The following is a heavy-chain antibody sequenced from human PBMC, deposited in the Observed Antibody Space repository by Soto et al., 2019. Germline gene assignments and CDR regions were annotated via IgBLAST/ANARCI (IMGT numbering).Heavy chain of an antibody. J-gene: IGHJ3*02. CDR2: IYYSGST. CDR1: GGSISSYY. V-gene: IGHV4-59*08. Sequence: SETLSLTCTVSGGSISSYYWSWIRQPPGKGLEWIGYIYYSGSTNYNPSLKSRVTISVDTSKNQFSLKLSSVTAADTAVYYCARHYLGTVTRTVFSAFDIWGQGTIVTVSS. D-gene: IGHD4-17*01. CDR3: ARHYLGTVTRTVFSAFDI.